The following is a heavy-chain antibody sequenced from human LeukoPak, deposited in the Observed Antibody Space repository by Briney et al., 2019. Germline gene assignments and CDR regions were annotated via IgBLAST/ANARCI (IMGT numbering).Heavy chain of an antibody. J-gene: IGHJ6*03. CDR2: IDSRGTLI. V-gene: IGHV3-48*03. Sequence: GGSLRLSCAASGFTFSSYEMNWVRQAPGKGLEWVSYIDSRGTLIYYGDSVKGRVTISRDNAKNSLYLEMNSLRAEDTAVYYCARVTPIYSSGWFKAVWEIYYYYYYMDVWGKGTTVTVSS. CDR1: GFTFSSYE. D-gene: IGHD6-19*01. CDR3: ARVTPIYSSGWFKAVWEIYYYYYYMDV.